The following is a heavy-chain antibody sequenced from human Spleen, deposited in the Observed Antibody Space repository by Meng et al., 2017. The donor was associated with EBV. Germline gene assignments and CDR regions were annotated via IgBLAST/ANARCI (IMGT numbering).Heavy chain of an antibody. CDR1: GGSISSSSYF. J-gene: IGHJ4*02. D-gene: IGHD3-10*01. Sequence: QLQLQESGPGLVKPSGTLSFTCTVSGGSISSSSYFWDWIRQPPGKGLEWIGSIYHSGSTHYNPSLKSRVTISVDTSKNQFSLKLSSVTAADTAVYYCARDYYGSGNRWPLWGQGTLVTVSS. V-gene: IGHV4-39*07. CDR3: ARDYYGSGNRWPL. CDR2: IYHSGST.